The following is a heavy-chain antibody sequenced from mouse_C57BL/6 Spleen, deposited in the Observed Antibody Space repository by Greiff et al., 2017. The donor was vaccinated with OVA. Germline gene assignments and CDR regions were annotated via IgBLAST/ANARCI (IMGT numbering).Heavy chain of an antibody. CDR3: ARSSGYQGYYAMDY. J-gene: IGHJ4*01. Sequence: VQLQQSGPELVKPGASVKMSCKASGYTFTDYNMHWVKQSHGKSLEWIGYINPNNGGTSYNQTFKGKATLTVNKSSSTAYMELRSLTSEDSAVYYCARSSGYQGYYAMDYWGQGTSVTVSS. CDR1: GYTFTDYN. D-gene: IGHD3-2*02. V-gene: IGHV1-22*01. CDR2: INPNNGGT.